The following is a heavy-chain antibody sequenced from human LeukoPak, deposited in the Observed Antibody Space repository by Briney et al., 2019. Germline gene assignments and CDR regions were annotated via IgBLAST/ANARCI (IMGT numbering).Heavy chain of an antibody. CDR3: ARGRGVSTSYYYFDY. CDR1: GGSFSAYY. Sequence: SETLSLTCTVYGGSFSAYYWNWIRQPPGKGLEWIGEINHSGSTNYNPSLKSRVTISVDTSKNQFFLKLSSVTAADTAVYYCARGRGVSTSYYYFDYWGQGTLVTVSS. V-gene: IGHV4-34*01. CDR2: INHSGST. J-gene: IGHJ4*02. D-gene: IGHD2-2*01.